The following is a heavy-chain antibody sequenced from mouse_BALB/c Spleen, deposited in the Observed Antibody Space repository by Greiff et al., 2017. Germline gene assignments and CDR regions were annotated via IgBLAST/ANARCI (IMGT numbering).Heavy chain of an antibody. D-gene: IGHD3-1*01. J-gene: IGHJ4*01. Sequence: DVMLVESGGGLVQPGGSRKLSCAASGFTFSSFGMHWVRQAPEKGLEWVAYISSGSSTIYYADTVKGRFTISRDNPKNTLFLQMTSLRSEDTAMYYCARLGYEGAMDYWGQGTSVTVSS. CDR1: GFTFSSFG. CDR3: ARLGYEGAMDY. CDR2: ISSGSSTI. V-gene: IGHV5-17*02.